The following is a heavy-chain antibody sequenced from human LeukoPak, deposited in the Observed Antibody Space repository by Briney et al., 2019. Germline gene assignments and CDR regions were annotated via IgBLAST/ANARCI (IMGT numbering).Heavy chain of an antibody. D-gene: IGHD3-22*01. CDR3: AAQYYYDSSGHYYVGNWFDP. V-gene: IGHV3-30*03. J-gene: IGHJ5*02. CDR1: GFTFSRYR. CDR2: VSYDGSNT. Sequence: GRSLRLSCAASGFTFSRYRMHWVRQAPGKGLEWVAAVSYDGSNTYYVDSVKGRFTISRDNSKSTLYLQMNSLRAEDTAVYYCAAQYYYDSSGHYYVGNWFDPWGQGPLVTVSS.